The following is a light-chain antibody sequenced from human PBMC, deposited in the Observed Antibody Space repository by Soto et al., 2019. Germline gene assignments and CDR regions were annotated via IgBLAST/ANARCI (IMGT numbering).Light chain of an antibody. Sequence: QSVLTQPPSASGTPGQRVTISCSGSSSNIGSNTVNWYQQLPGTAPKLLIYSNNQRPSGVPDRFSGSNSGTSASLAISGLQSEDEAAYYCAAWDDSLNGWVFGGGTKVTVL. J-gene: IGLJ3*02. CDR2: SNN. CDR1: SSNIGSNT. V-gene: IGLV1-44*01. CDR3: AAWDDSLNGWV.